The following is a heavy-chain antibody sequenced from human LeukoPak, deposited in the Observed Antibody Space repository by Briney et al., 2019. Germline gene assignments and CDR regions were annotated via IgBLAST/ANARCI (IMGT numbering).Heavy chain of an antibody. CDR3: TRSTHSIRAAGGFDY. Sequence: ASETLSLTCTVSGGSISSYYWSWIRQPAGKGLEWIGRIYTSGSTNYNPSLKSRVTISMQTSKNQFSLKLGSVTAADTAVYYCTRSTHSIRAAGGFDYWGQGTLVTVSS. V-gene: IGHV4-4*07. CDR1: GGSISSYY. D-gene: IGHD6-13*01. J-gene: IGHJ4*02. CDR2: IYTSGST.